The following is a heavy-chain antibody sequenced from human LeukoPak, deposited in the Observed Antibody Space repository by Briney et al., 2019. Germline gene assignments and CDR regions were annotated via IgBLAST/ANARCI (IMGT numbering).Heavy chain of an antibody. V-gene: IGHV4-34*01. CDR2: INHSGST. CDR1: GGSFSGYY. J-gene: IGHJ4*02. D-gene: IGHD2-8*01. CDR3: ARGGYCTNGVCYTGFLLSRKYYFDY. Sequence: SETLSLTCAVYGGSFSGYYWSWIRQPPGKGLEWIGEINHSGSTNYNPSLKGRVTISVDTSKNQFSLKLSSVTAADTAVYYCARGGYCTNGVCYTGFLLSRKYYFDYWGQGTLVTVSS.